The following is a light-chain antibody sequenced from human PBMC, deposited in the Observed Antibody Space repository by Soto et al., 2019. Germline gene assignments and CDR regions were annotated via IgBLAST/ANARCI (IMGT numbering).Light chain of an antibody. CDR1: QSVSTK. Sequence: ETVMTQSPATLSVSPGERATLSCRASQSVSTKLAWYQQKPGQAPRLLIYGASTRATGIPARFSGSGSGTEFPLTVSSLQSEDFAVYYCQQYDDWPPITFGQGTRLEIK. V-gene: IGKV3D-15*01. J-gene: IGKJ5*01. CDR2: GAS. CDR3: QQYDDWPPIT.